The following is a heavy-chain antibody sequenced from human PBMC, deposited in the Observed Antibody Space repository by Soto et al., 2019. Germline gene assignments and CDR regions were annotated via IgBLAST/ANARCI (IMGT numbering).Heavy chain of an antibody. CDR3: ARDSPDIDTAFDI. CDR2: IYYSGST. Sequence: QVQLQESGPGLVKPSQTLSLTCTVSGGSISSGGYYWSWIRQHPGKGLEWIGYIYYSGSTYYTPSLKSRVTIAVDTSKNRFSLKLSSVTATDTAVYYCARDSPDIDTAFDIWCQGTMVTVSS. D-gene: IGHD5-12*01. J-gene: IGHJ3*02. CDR1: GGSISSGGYY. V-gene: IGHV4-31*03.